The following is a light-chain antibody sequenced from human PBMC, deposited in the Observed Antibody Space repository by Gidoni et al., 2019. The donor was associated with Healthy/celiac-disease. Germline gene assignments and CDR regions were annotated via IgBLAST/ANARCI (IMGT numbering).Light chain of an antibody. Sequence: SVVDRVTITCQASQDISNYLNWYQQKPGKAPKLLIYDASNLETGVPSRVSGSGFGTDLTFTISSLQPEDIATYYCQQYDNLPAYTFGQGTKLEIK. J-gene: IGKJ2*01. CDR2: DAS. V-gene: IGKV1-33*01. CDR3: QQYDNLPAYT. CDR1: QDISNY.